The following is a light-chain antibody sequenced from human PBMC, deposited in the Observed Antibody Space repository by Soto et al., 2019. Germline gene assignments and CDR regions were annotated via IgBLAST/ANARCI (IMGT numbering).Light chain of an antibody. CDR2: DTY. CDR1: QSVRNF. V-gene: IGKV3-11*01. Sequence: EIVLTQSPATLSLSPGERATLSCRASQSVRNFLAWHQQKPGQAPRLLIYDTYNRAAGIPARFGGSGSGTDFTLTISSLEPEDFAVYYCQQRSNWPLTFGGGTKVDIK. CDR3: QQRSNWPLT. J-gene: IGKJ4*01.